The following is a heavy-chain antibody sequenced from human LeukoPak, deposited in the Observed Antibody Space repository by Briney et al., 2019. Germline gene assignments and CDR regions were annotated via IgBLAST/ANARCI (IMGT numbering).Heavy chain of an antibody. Sequence: PSETLSLTCAVYGGSFSGYYWSWIRQPPGKGLEWIGEINHSGSTNYNPSLKSRVTISVDTSKNQFSLKLSSVTAADTAVYYCASHLRYCSGGSCYAHFQHWGQGTLVTVSS. CDR3: ASHLRYCSGGSCYAHFQH. CDR2: INHSGST. V-gene: IGHV4-34*01. CDR1: GGSFSGYY. D-gene: IGHD2-15*01. J-gene: IGHJ1*01.